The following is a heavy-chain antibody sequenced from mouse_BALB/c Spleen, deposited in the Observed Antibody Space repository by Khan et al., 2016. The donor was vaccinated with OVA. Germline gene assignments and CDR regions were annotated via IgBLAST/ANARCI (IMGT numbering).Heavy chain of an antibody. V-gene: IGHV5-17*02. CDR2: ISGDSNTI. D-gene: IGHD1-1*01. CDR3: ARSYFYGYYFDQ. Sequence: EVELVESGGGLVQPGGSRKLSCAASGFTFSNFGMHWIRQAPEKGLEWVAYISGDSNTIYYADTVKGRFTISRDTPRNTLFLQMTSLRSEDTAMYYCARSYFYGYYFDQWGQGTTLTVS. CDR1: GFTFSNFG. J-gene: IGHJ2*01.